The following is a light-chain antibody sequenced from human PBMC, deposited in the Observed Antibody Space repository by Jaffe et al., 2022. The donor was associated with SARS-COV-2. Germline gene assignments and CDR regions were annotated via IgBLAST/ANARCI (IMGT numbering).Light chain of an antibody. CDR3: SSYTTSSTYV. V-gene: IGLV2-14*01. J-gene: IGLJ1*01. Sequence: QSALTQPASVSGSPGQSITISCTGTSSDVGGYNFVSWYQQHPGKAPKIIIYEVTNRPPWVSHRFSGSKSGNTASLTISGLQTEDEADYFCSSYTTSSTYVFATGTKVTVL. CDR1: SSDVGGYNF. CDR2: EVT.